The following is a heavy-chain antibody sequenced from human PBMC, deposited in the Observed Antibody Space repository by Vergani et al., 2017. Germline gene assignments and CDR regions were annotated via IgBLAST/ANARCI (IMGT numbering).Heavy chain of an antibody. CDR2: INTQTGKP. Sequence: QMQLEQSGSELKKPGASVKISCKAPGNTFTSFAMNWVRQAPGQGLEWMGWINTQTGKPTYAQAFTGRFVFFFDTSVTTAYLKITGLKAGDTAVYYCTAPPRHLWSHYYYGLDVWGQGTTVAVSS. CDR1: GNTFTSFA. J-gene: IGHJ6*02. CDR3: TAPPRHLWSHYYYGLDV. V-gene: IGHV7-4-1*02. D-gene: IGHD3-10*01.